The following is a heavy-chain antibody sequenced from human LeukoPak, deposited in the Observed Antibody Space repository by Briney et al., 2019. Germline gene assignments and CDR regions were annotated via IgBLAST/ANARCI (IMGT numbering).Heavy chain of an antibody. D-gene: IGHD6-13*01. Sequence: PSETLSLTCTVSGGSISSYYWSWVRRPPGKGLEWIGYIYYSGSTNYNPSLKSRVTISVDTSKNQFSLKLSSVTAADTAVYYCAGGGIAAADFDYWGQGTLVTVSS. CDR3: AGGGIAAADFDY. J-gene: IGHJ4*02. CDR2: IYYSGST. V-gene: IGHV4-59*01. CDR1: GGSISSYY.